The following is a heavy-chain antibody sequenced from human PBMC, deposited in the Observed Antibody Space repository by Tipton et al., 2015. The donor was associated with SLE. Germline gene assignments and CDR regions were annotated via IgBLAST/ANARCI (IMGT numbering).Heavy chain of an antibody. Sequence: TLSLTCTVSGGSIISSSYYWGWIRQPPGKGLEYIGSTYYSGSPYYNPSLKSRSTISVDTSKNQLSLKGSSVTAAAAAVYYCARDVLPGQLWFDYWGQGTLVTVSS. CDR1: GGSIISSSYY. V-gene: IGHV4-39*07. CDR2: TYYSGSP. D-gene: IGHD3-16*01. CDR3: ARDVLPGQLWFDY. J-gene: IGHJ4*02.